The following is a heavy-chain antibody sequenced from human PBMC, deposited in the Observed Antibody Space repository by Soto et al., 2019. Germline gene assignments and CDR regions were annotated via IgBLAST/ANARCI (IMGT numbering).Heavy chain of an antibody. CDR3: AREIRPVGRYYYGMDV. V-gene: IGHV1-18*01. CDR1: GYTFTSYG. Sequence: QVQLVQSEAEVKKPGASVKVSCKAFGYTFTSYGVCWMRQAPGQGLEWMGWISGYNGNTNYAQKLQGRVTMTTDTXTXXDYMELRSLRSDDTAVYYCAREIRPVGRYYYGMDVWGQGTTVTVSS. CDR2: ISGYNGNT. J-gene: IGHJ6*02.